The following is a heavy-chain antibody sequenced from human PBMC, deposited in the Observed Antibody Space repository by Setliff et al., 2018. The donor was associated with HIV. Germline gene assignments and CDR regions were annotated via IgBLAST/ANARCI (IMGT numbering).Heavy chain of an antibody. V-gene: IGHV4-39*07. CDR3: SRDTLWSGAPGAFDI. J-gene: IGHJ3*02. CDR2: IHHSGST. D-gene: IGHD3-10*01. Sequence: PSETLSLTCTVSGGSVSSGSYHWGWIRQPQGKGLEWIGSIHHSGSTYYNPSLKSRVAISVDNSKSQFSLRLTSVAAADTAVYYCSRDTLWSGAPGAFDIWGQGTMGTVSS. CDR1: GGSVSSGSYH.